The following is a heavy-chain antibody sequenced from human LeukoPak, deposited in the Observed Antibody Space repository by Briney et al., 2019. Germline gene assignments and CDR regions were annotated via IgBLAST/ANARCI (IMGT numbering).Heavy chain of an antibody. D-gene: IGHD5-12*01. CDR2: INPNSGGT. Sequence: ASVKVSCKASGYTFTGYYMHWVRQAPGQGLEWMGWINPNSGGTNYAQNFQGRVTMTRDTSISTAYMELSRLRLGDTAVYYCARDPGYGEWYFDLWGRGTLVTVSS. V-gene: IGHV1-2*02. CDR3: ARDPGYGEWYFDL. CDR1: GYTFTGYY. J-gene: IGHJ2*01.